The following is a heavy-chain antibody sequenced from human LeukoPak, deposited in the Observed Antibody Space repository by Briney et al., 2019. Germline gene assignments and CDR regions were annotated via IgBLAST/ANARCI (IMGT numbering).Heavy chain of an antibody. CDR2: ISSSSSTI. D-gene: IGHD2-2*02. V-gene: IGHV3-48*01. J-gene: IGHJ6*03. CDR1: GFTFSSYS. Sequence: GGSLTLSCAASGFTFSSYSMNWVRQARGKGLEWVSYISSSSSTIYYAVSVKGRYTISRDYAKNSLYLQMNSLRAEDTAVYYCARTRQYTSKRSYYYYMDVWGKGTTVTVSS. CDR3: ARTRQYTSKRSYYYYMDV.